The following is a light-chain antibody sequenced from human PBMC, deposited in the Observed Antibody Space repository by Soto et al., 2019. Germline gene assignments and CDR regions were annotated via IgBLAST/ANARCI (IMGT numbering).Light chain of an antibody. CDR3: QEYNTWPWT. CDR2: GPS. Sequence: LSVSPGERASLSCRASQSVNRNLAWYQQKPGQAPRLLIFGPSTRATGIPARFTGSGSGTEFILTITSLQSEDSAVYYCQEYNTWPWTFGQGTKVDIK. CDR1: QSVNRN. J-gene: IGKJ1*01. V-gene: IGKV3-15*01.